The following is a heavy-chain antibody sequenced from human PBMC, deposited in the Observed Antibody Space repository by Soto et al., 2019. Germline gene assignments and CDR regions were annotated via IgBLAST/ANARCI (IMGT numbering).Heavy chain of an antibody. CDR2: IYHSGST. V-gene: IGHV4-30-2*01. J-gene: IGHJ4*02. CDR3: ARGAPVVNDY. Sequence: QLQLQESGSGLVKPSQTLSLTCAVSGGSISSGGYSWSWIRQPPGKGLEWIGYIYHSGSTYYNPSLKIRGTISVVRSKNQFSMKLSSVTAADTAVYYCARGAPVVNDYWGQGTLVAVST. CDR1: GGSISSGGYS. D-gene: IGHD3-22*01.